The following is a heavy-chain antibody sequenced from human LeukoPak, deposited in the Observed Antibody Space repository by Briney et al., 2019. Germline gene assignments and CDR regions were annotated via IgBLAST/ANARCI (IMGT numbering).Heavy chain of an antibody. D-gene: IGHD3-9*01. CDR3: ARVSDILTGFYPHWYFDL. Sequence: SETLSFTCTVSGGSISSYYWSWIRQPPGKGLEWIGYIYYSGSTNYNPSLKSRVTISVDTSKNQFSLKLSSVTAADTAVYYCARVSDILTGFYPHWYFDLWGRGTLVTVSS. CDR2: IYYSGST. J-gene: IGHJ2*01. CDR1: GGSISSYY. V-gene: IGHV4-59*08.